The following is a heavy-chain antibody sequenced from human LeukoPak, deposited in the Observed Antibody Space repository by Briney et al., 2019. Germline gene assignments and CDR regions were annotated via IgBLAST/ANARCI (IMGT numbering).Heavy chain of an antibody. CDR1: GDSISSGSYY. CDR2: IYTSGST. V-gene: IGHV4-61*02. J-gene: IGHJ6*03. CDR3: ARAPYYYGSESAYYYYMDV. D-gene: IGHD3-10*01. Sequence: SETLSLTCTVSGDSISSGSYYWSWIRQPAGKGLEWIGRIYTSGSTNYNPSLKSRVTISVDTSKNQFSLKLSSVTAADTAVYYCARAPYYYGSESAYYYYMDVWGKGTTVTISS.